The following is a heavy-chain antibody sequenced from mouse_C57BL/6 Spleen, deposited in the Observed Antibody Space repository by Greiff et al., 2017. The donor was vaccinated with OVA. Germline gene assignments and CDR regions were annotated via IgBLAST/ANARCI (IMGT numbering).Heavy chain of an antibody. CDR3: ANNYWGYFDY. V-gene: IGHV1-69*01. CDR1: GYTFTSYC. D-gene: IGHD1-1*02. CDR2: IEPSGSNT. Sequence: VQLQQPGAELVIPGASVKLSCKASGYTFTSYCMHWVKQRPGQGLEWIGEIEPSGSNTNYNQKFKGKSTLTVDKSSSTVYMQLSSLTSEDSAVYDCANNYWGYFDYWGQGTTLAVSS. J-gene: IGHJ2*01.